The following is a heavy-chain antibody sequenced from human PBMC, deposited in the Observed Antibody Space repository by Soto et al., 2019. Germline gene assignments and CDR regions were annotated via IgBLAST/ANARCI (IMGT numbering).Heavy chain of an antibody. J-gene: IGHJ3*01. CDR3: ARRARTATTNLGAFDV. CDR1: GFTFNTYV. CDR2: ISYSADKT. D-gene: IGHD1-7*01. Sequence: EVQLLESGGGLVQPGGSLRLSCAASGFTFNTYVMNWVRQAPGKGLEWVSTISYSADKTHYADSVKGRFTISRDNSRDTLVLQMNSLRADDAAVYYCARRARTATTNLGAFDVWGQGTMATCSS. V-gene: IGHV3-23*01.